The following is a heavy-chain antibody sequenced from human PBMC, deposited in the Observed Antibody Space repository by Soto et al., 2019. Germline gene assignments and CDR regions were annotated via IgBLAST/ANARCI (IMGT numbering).Heavy chain of an antibody. CDR3: ARGGYSYGGGDFDY. CDR1: GGTFSSYA. D-gene: IGHD5-18*01. Sequence: QVQLVQSGAEVKKPGSSVKVSCKASGGTFSSYAISWVRQAPGQGLEWMGGIIPIFGTANYAQKFQGRVTITADESTSTAYKGLGRRGSEVKGGDYCARGGYSYGGGDFDYWGQGTLVTVSS. CDR2: IIPIFGTA. J-gene: IGHJ4*02. V-gene: IGHV1-69*01.